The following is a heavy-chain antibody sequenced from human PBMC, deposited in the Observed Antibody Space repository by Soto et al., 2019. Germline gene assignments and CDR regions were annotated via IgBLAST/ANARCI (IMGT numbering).Heavy chain of an antibody. V-gene: IGHV3-72*01. J-gene: IGHJ4*02. CDR1: GFTFIDHY. CDR3: VRHRSRGFYFDY. CDR2: IRNRPNSYIT. Sequence: EGSLRLSCAASGFTFIDHYMDSVLQAPGNALDKVSRIRNRPNSYITQYAASVQGIFAVLIDASENLVYLQINGLKPAQTNLYYSVRHRSRGFYFDYRGKGPQVT.